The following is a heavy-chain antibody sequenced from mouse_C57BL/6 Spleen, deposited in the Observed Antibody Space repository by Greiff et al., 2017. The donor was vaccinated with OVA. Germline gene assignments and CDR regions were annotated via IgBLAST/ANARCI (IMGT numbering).Heavy chain of an antibody. V-gene: IGHV1-72*01. CDR2: IDPNSGGT. CDR3: AKENPIYYYGSSYRYAMDY. D-gene: IGHD1-1*01. CDR1: GYTFTSCW. J-gene: IGHJ4*01. Sequence: QVQLQQPGAELVKPGASVKLSCKASGYTFTSCWMHWVKQRPGRGLEWIGRIDPNSGGTKYNEKFKSKATLTVDKPSSTAYMQLSSLTSEDSAVYYCAKENPIYYYGSSYRYAMDYWGQGTSVTVSS.